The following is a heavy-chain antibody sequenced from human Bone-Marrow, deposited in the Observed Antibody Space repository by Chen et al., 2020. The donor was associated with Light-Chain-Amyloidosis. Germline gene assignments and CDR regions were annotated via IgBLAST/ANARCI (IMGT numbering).Heavy chain of an antibody. CDR1: GYTFTAYS. CDR3: ARGAGVTGDSNFDS. V-gene: IGHV7-4-1*02. D-gene: IGHD2-21*02. J-gene: IGHJ4*02. Sequence: QVHLVQSGSELKKPGASVKLSCKTSGYTFTAYSVNWVRQAPGQGLQWVGRINTDIGNATYAQGFTGRFVISLDTSVTTAYLQITGLKAEDTAVYYCARGAGVTGDSNFDSWGQGTRVTVSS. CDR2: INTDIGNA.